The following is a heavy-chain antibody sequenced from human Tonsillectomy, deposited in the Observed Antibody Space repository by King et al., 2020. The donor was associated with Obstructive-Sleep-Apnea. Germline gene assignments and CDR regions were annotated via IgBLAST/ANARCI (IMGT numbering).Heavy chain of an antibody. J-gene: IGHJ4*02. Sequence: VQLQESGPGLVKPSGTLSLTCAVSGGSISSSNWWSWVRQPPGKGLEWIGEIYHSGSTNYNPSLKSRVTISEDKSKNQFSLKLSSVTAADTAVYYCARGPNYCSSTSCYGIGFDYWGQGTLVTVSS. D-gene: IGHD2-2*01. CDR2: IYHSGST. CDR1: GGSISSSNW. CDR3: ARGPNYCSSTSCYGIGFDY. V-gene: IGHV4-4*02.